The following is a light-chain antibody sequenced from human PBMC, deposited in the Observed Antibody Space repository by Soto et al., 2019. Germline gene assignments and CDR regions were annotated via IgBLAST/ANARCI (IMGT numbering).Light chain of an antibody. CDR1: RGIYTH. CDR3: QTQDEAPCT. Sequence: DIQMAQSPSSLSASVGDRVTITCRASRGIYTHLAWHQQKPGNAPKLQIYGASTLQSVVPSRFSASGSGTDVFITISSLQSEDVETYVCQTQDEAPCTFGPGTMV. CDR2: GAS. V-gene: IGKV1-27*01. J-gene: IGKJ1*01.